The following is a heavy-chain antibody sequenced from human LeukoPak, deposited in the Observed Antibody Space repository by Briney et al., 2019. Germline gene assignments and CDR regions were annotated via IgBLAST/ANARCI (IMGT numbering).Heavy chain of an antibody. CDR3: ARVPNGDYVIWFDP. D-gene: IGHD4-17*01. Sequence: GGSLRLSCAASGFTFSSYSMNWVRQAPGKGLKWVSYISSSSSTIYYADSVKGRFTISRDNAKNSLYLQMNSLRAEDTAVYYCARVPNGDYVIWFDPWGQGTLVTVSS. J-gene: IGHJ5*02. CDR2: ISSSSSTI. CDR1: GFTFSSYS. V-gene: IGHV3-48*01.